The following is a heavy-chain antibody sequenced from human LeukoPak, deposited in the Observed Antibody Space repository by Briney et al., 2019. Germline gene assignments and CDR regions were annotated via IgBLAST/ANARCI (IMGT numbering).Heavy chain of an antibody. J-gene: IGHJ4*02. V-gene: IGHV3-23*01. Sequence: PGGSLRLSCAASGFSFSNYAMSWVRQAPGKGLEWVSAISGSGASTYYADSVKGRFTISRDNSKQTLFLQMNSLRAEDTAVYYCAKDLGYCGSTSCLFDYWGQGTLLSVSS. D-gene: IGHD2-2*01. CDR3: AKDLGYCGSTSCLFDY. CDR2: ISGSGAST. CDR1: GFSFSNYA.